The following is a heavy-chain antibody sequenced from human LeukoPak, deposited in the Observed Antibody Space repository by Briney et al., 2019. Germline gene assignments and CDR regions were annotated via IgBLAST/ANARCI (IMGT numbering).Heavy chain of an antibody. D-gene: IGHD2-8*01. Sequence: SETLSLTCTVSGDSVSSSTYYWDWIRQPPGKGLEWIGNICYSVSTYYNPSLRSRVTMSVDTSTNQFSLRLSSVTAADTAVYYCARLTPNGYVDYWGQGTLVTVSS. CDR1: GDSVSSSTYY. V-gene: IGHV4-39*01. CDR3: ARLTPNGYVDY. J-gene: IGHJ4*02. CDR2: ICYSVST.